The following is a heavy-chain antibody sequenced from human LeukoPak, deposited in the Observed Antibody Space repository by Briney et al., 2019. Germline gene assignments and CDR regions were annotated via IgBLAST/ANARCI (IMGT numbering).Heavy chain of an antibody. Sequence: PGGSLRLSCAASGFTFSSYWMSWVRQAPGKGLELVANIKQDRSEKYYVDSVKGRFTISRDNAKNSLYLQMNSLRAEGTAVYYCARLREIPVFGVVTKSTSYFDYWGQGTLVTVSS. D-gene: IGHD3-3*01. V-gene: IGHV3-7*01. CDR3: ARLREIPVFGVVTKSTSYFDY. CDR1: GFTFSSYW. J-gene: IGHJ4*02. CDR2: IKQDRSEK.